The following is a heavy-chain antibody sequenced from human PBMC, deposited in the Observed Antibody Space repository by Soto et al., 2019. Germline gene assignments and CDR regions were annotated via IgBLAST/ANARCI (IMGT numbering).Heavy chain of an antibody. CDR3: ARGMTPLGAPAWYYFDS. Sequence: SLTCTVSGASITGSSYWSWIRQPAGKGLEWIGRFSLSGTTNYNPSLRGRVTMSADVSKNQFSLRLTSVTAADTALYYCARGMTPLGAPAWYYFDSWGQGTLVTVYS. CDR1: GASITGSSY. V-gene: IGHV4-4*07. J-gene: IGHJ4*02. CDR2: FSLSGTT. D-gene: IGHD2-15*01.